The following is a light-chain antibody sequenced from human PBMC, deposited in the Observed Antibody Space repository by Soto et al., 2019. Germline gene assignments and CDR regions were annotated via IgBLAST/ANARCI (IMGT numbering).Light chain of an antibody. CDR3: SSYRNSSTVDVV. Sequence: QSVLTQPASVSGSPGQSSTISCTGTSSDVGGYNYVSWYQQHPGKAPKLMTYEVNNRPSGVSNRFSGSKSGNTASLTISGLQAGDEADYYCSSYRNSSTVDVVFGGGTKVTVL. CDR2: EVN. J-gene: IGLJ2*01. V-gene: IGLV2-14*01. CDR1: SSDVGGYNY.